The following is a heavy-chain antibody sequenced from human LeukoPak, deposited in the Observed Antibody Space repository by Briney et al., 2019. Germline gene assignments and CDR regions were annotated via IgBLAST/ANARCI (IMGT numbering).Heavy chain of an antibody. CDR3: ASVSYAFRSSDY. J-gene: IGHJ4*02. Sequence: PSETLSLTCTVSGASISSSYCTWIRQPAGEGLEWIGRISSGGSTTYNPSFKSRVTMSLDTSKKQFSLNLTSVTAADTAVYYCASVSYAFRSSDYWGQGTLVTVSS. D-gene: IGHD5-18*01. CDR1: GASISSSY. CDR2: ISSGGST. V-gene: IGHV4-4*07.